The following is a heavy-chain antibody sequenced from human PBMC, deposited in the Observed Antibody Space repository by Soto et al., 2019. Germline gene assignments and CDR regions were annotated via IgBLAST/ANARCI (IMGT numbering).Heavy chain of an antibody. Sequence: QVQLVESGGGVVQPGRSLRLSCAASGFTFSSYAMHWVRQAPGKGLEWVAVISYDGSNKYYADSVKRRFTISRDNSKNTLYLQMNSLRAEDTAVYYCARDDGDYGLGAFDIWGQGTMVTVSS. J-gene: IGHJ3*02. V-gene: IGHV3-30-3*01. CDR1: GFTFSSYA. CDR3: ARDDGDYGLGAFDI. CDR2: ISYDGSNK. D-gene: IGHD4-17*01.